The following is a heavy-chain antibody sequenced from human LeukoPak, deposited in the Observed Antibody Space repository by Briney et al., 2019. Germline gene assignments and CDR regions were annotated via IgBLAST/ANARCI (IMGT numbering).Heavy chain of an antibody. D-gene: IGHD6-13*01. V-gene: IGHV4-59*08. CDR1: GGSISSYY. J-gene: IGHJ5*02. CDR2: IYYSGST. CDR3: ARGQQPNP. Sequence: SETLSLTCTVSGGSISSYYWSWIRQPPGKGLEWIGYIYYSGSTNYNPSLKSRVTISVDTSKNQFSLKLSSVTAADTAVYYCARGQQPNPWGQGTLVTVSS.